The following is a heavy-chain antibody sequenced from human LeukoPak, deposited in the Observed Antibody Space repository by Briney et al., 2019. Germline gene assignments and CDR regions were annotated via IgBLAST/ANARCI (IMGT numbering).Heavy chain of an antibody. D-gene: IGHD2-15*01. J-gene: IGHJ5*02. CDR1: GGSISSSSYY. CDR3: ARPRGYCSGGSCSNNWFDP. Sequence: KPSKTLSLTCTVSGGSISSSSYYWGWIRQSPGKGLEWIGRIYFSGSTDYNPSLKSRVTISLDTSKNQFSLKLTSVTAADTAVYYCARPRGYCSGGSCSNNWFDPWGQGTLVTVSS. CDR2: IYFSGST. V-gene: IGHV4-39*01.